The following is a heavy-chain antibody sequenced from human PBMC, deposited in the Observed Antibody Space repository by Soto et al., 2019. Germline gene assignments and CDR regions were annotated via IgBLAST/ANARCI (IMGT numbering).Heavy chain of an antibody. D-gene: IGHD3-3*01. CDR3: ARDILRFLEWFSYYYYGMDV. Sequence: GGSLSLSCAASGFTFSSYGLHWVRQPPGKGQEWVGVISYGGSNKYYADSVNGRFTISRDNSNNTLYLQMNSLRAEDTAVYYCARDILRFLEWFSYYYYGMDVWGQGTTVTGSS. CDR2: ISYGGSNK. V-gene: IGHV3-30-3*01. J-gene: IGHJ6*02. CDR1: GFTFSSYG.